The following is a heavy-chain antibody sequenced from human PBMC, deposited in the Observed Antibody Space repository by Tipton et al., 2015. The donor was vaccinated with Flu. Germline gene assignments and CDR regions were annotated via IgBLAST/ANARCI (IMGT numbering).Heavy chain of an antibody. CDR1: GFTFSDYA. Sequence: QLVQSGGGVVQPGRSLRLSCTTSGFTFSDYAMYWVRQAPGKGLEWVALIYHDASNRYYGNSVKGRFTISRDNSKNTVYLQMNSLRAEDTAVYYCARGALRFLEWQPFDYWGQGALVTVSS. CDR3: ARGALRFLEWQPFDY. D-gene: IGHD3-3*01. J-gene: IGHJ4*02. CDR2: IYHDASNR. V-gene: IGHV3-33*08.